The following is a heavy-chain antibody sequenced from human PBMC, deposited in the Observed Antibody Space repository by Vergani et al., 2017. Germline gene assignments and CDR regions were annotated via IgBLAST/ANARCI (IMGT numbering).Heavy chain of an antibody. J-gene: IGHJ5*02. CDR2: IYPSGNT. D-gene: IGHD3-22*01. CDR1: GISISRDTYY. Sequence: QVQLQESGPGLVKPSQTLSLTCTVSGISISRDTYYWSWIRQSAGKGLEWIGRIYPSGNTNYNPSLRSRVTMSLDTSRNEFSLKLTSLTAADTAVYFCAREWAHYDSKPCEPWGQGTLVTVSS. V-gene: IGHV4-61*02. CDR3: AREWAHYDSKPCEP.